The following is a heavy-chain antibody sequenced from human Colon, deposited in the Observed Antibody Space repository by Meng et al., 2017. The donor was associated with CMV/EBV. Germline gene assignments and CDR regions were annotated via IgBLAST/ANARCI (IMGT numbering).Heavy chain of an antibody. CDR2: LFGGGTT. Sequence: ETLSLTCAASGFTVSNNYMTWVRQAPGKGLEWVAVLFGGGTTYYEDSVKGRFSISRDDSKNTVYLQMNSLRPDDTAIYYCAKDQDVIPSTRAFDIWGRGTKVTVSS. CDR1: GFTVSNNY. V-gene: IGHV3-66*02. J-gene: IGHJ3*02. CDR3: AKDQDVIPSTRAFDI. D-gene: IGHD2-2*01.